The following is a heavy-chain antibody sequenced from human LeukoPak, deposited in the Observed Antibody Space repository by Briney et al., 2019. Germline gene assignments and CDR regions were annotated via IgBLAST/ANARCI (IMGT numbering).Heavy chain of an antibody. CDR1: GFTFSSYA. Sequence: PGGSLRLSCAASGFTFSSYAMSWVRQAPGKGLEWVSAISRSGGSTYYADSVKGRFTISRDNSKNTLYLQMNSLRAEDTAVYYCAKAPPRRYCSGGSCYLLYFDYWGQGTLVTVSS. CDR3: AKAPPRRYCSGGSCYLLYFDY. D-gene: IGHD2-15*01. J-gene: IGHJ4*02. CDR2: ISRSGGST. V-gene: IGHV3-23*01.